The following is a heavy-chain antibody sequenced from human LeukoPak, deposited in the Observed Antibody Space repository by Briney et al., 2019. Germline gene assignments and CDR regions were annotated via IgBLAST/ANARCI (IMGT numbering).Heavy chain of an antibody. Sequence: PSQTLSLTCTVSGGSISSSRYYWGWIRQPPGKGLEWIGSIFYSGSTYYNPSLKSRVTISVDTSKNQFSLKLSSVTAADTAVYYCARGSVRDYFDYWGQGTLVTVSS. D-gene: IGHD3-10*01. J-gene: IGHJ4*02. V-gene: IGHV4-39*07. CDR2: IFYSGST. CDR1: GGSISSSRYY. CDR3: ARGSVRDYFDY.